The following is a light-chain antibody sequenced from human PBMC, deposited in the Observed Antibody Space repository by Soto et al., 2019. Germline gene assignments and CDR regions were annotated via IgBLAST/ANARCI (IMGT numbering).Light chain of an antibody. J-gene: IGLJ1*01. CDR2: DVS. CDR3: CSYAGSYTWV. Sequence: QSALTQPRSVSGSPGQSVTISCTGTSSDVGGYNYVSWYRQHPGKAPKLMIYDVSKRPSGVPDRFSGSKSGNTASLTISGLQAEDEPDYYCCSYAGSYTWVFVTGTKLTVL. V-gene: IGLV2-11*01. CDR1: SSDVGGYNY.